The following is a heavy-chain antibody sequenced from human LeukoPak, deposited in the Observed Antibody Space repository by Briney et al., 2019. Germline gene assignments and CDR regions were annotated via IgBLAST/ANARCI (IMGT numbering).Heavy chain of an antibody. V-gene: IGHV3-43*02. Sequence: PGGSLRLSCAAAGFTFDGYAMHWVRQAPGKGLEWVSLISGDGGSTYYADSVKGRFTISRDNSKNSLYLQMNSLRTEDTALYYCAKPKTYYYDCSGHLDAFEIWGQGTMVTVSS. J-gene: IGHJ3*02. D-gene: IGHD3-22*01. CDR3: AKPKTYYYDCSGHLDAFEI. CDR2: ISGDGGST. CDR1: GFTFDGYA.